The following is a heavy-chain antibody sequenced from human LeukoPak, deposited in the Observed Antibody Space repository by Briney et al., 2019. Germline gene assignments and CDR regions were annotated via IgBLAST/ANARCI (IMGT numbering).Heavy chain of an antibody. V-gene: IGHV1-2*02. CDR3: ARGTV. J-gene: IGHJ3*01. Sequence: ASVKVSCKASGYTFTDYYIHWVRQAPGQGLEWMGWIYPNTGGTNYAQKFQGRLTMTRDTSISTAYMELSSLTPDDTAMYYCARGTVWGQGTVVTISS. CDR1: GYTFTDYY. CDR2: IYPNTGGT.